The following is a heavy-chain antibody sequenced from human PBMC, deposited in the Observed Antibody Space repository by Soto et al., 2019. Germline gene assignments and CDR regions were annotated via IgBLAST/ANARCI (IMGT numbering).Heavy chain of an antibody. D-gene: IGHD3-3*01. CDR1: GGSVNGYY. CDR2: INHTGGT. Sequence: PSVTVSLTCAVYGGSVNGYYWNWIRQPPGKGLEWIGEINHTGGTHYNPSLKSRVTMSVDTSKNQFSLRLSSVTAADTAIYYCATRITVFGLLIPPFDPWGQGTQVTV. J-gene: IGHJ5*02. V-gene: IGHV4-34*01. CDR3: ATRITVFGLLIPPFDP.